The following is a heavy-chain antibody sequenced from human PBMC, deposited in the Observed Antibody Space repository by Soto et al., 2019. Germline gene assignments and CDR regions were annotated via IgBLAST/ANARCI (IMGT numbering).Heavy chain of an antibody. CDR1: GGTFSSYA. CDR3: ARGRGYGDCSSSGTIAFDD. CDR2: IIPIFGTA. J-gene: IGHJ4*02. Sequence: SVKVSCKASGGTFSSYAISWVRQAPGQGLEWMRGIIPIFGTANYAQKFQGRVTITADESTSTAYMELSSLRSEDTAVYYCARGRGYGDCSSSGTIAFDDWGQGTLVTVSS. D-gene: IGHD6-6*01. V-gene: IGHV1-69*13.